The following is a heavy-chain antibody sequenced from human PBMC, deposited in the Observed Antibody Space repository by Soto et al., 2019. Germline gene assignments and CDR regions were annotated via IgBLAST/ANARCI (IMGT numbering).Heavy chain of an antibody. CDR2: ITSSSGHI. Sequence: GGSLRLSCEASGFTLTTYTMNWVRQASGKGLEWVSSITSSSGHIYYADSVKGRFTISRDNARNSLYLQMNSLRAEDTAVYYCVRERGLSSFYGMDVWGQGTTVTVSS. J-gene: IGHJ6*02. D-gene: IGHD3-10*01. V-gene: IGHV3-21*01. CDR1: GFTLTTYT. CDR3: VRERGLSSFYGMDV.